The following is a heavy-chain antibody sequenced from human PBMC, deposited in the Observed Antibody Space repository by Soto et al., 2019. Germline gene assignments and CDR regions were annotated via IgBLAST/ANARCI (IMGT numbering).Heavy chain of an antibody. Sequence: QVQLVQSGAEVKKPGSSVKVSCKASGGTFSSYAISWVRQAPGQGLEWMGGIIPIFGTANYAQKFQGRVTITADESTSXVYMELSSLRSEDTAVYYCANYYYGSGSYYNGWFDPWGQGTLVTVSS. D-gene: IGHD3-10*01. V-gene: IGHV1-69*12. CDR1: GGTFSSYA. J-gene: IGHJ5*02. CDR3: ANYYYGSGSYYNGWFDP. CDR2: IIPIFGTA.